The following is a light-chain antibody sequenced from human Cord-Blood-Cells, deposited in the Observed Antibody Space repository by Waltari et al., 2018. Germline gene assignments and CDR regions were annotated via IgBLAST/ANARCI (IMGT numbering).Light chain of an antibody. V-gene: IGLV2-23*01. Sequence: QSALTQPASVSGSPGQSITISCTGTSSDVGSYNPVSWYQLHPGKAPKLMIYEGSKRPSGVSNRFSGSKSGNTASLTISGLQAEDEADYYCCSYAGSSTYVFGTGTKVTVL. CDR2: EGS. CDR1: SSDVGSYNP. J-gene: IGLJ1*01. CDR3: CSYAGSSTYV.